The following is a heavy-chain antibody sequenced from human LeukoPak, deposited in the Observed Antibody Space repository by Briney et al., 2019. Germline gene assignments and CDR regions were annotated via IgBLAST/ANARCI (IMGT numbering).Heavy chain of an antibody. CDR2: IRSKAYGGTT. CDR1: GFTFGDYA. J-gene: IGHJ4*02. CDR3: TRDSSSWYSRGGDFDY. V-gene: IGHV3-49*03. D-gene: IGHD6-13*01. Sequence: GGSLRLSCTASGFTFGDYAMSWFRQAPGKGLEWVGFIRSKAYGGTTEYAASVKGRFTISRDDSKSIAYLQMNSLKTEDTAVYYCTRDSSSWYSRGGDFDYWGQGTLVTVSS.